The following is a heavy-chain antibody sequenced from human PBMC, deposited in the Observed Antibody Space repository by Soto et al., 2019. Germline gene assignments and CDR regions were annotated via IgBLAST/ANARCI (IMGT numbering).Heavy chain of an antibody. J-gene: IGHJ4*02. D-gene: IGHD6-13*01. CDR1: GFTFSSYA. CDR2: ISYDGSNK. CDR3: ARARTRQQLVSWLDY. V-gene: IGHV3-30-3*01. Sequence: LRLSCAASGFTFSSYAMHWVRQAPGKGLEWVAVISYDGSNKYYADSVKGRFTISRDNSKNTLYLQMNSLRAEDTAVYYCARARTRQQLVSWLDYWGQGTLVTVSS.